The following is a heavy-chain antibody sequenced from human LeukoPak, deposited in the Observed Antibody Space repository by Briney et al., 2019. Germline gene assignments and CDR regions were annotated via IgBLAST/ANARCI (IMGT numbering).Heavy chain of an antibody. CDR2: INPSGGST. CDR1: GYTFTDDY. Sequence: ASVKVSCKASGYTFTDDYIHWVRQAPGQGLEWMGIINPSGGSTSYAQKFQGRVTMTRDTSINTAYMGLSRLRSEDTAVYYCARDNSVGDIAWWFDPWGQGTLVTVSS. D-gene: IGHD3-16*02. CDR3: ARDNSVGDIAWWFDP. V-gene: IGHV1-46*01. J-gene: IGHJ5*02.